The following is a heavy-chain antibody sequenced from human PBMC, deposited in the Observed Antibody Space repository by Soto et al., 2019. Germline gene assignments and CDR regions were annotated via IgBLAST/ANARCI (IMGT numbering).Heavy chain of an antibody. D-gene: IGHD2-15*01. V-gene: IGHV1-8*01. J-gene: IGHJ6*03. Sequence: ASVKVSCKASGYTFTSYDINWVRQATGQGLEWMGWMNPNSGNTGYAQKFQGRVTMTRNTSISTAYMELSSLRSEDTAVYYCARGIREGALVVAPKGPPYYYYMDVWGKGTTVTVSS. CDR3: ARGIREGALVVAPKGPPYYYYMDV. CDR1: GYTFTSYD. CDR2: MNPNSGNT.